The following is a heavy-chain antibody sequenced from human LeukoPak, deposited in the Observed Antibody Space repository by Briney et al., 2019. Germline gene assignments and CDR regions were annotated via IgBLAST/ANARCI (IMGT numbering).Heavy chain of an antibody. CDR2: ISSNGGST. CDR3: VKDRYYGSGTTFDY. V-gene: IGHV3-64D*06. J-gene: IGHJ4*02. CDR1: GFPFSSYA. Sequence: GGSLGLSCSAFGFPFSSYAMHWVRRAPGKGRDFVSAISSNGGSTYYADSVKGRFTISRDNSKNTLYLQMSSLRAEDTAVYYCVKDRYYGSGTTFDYWGQGTLVTVSS. D-gene: IGHD3-10*01.